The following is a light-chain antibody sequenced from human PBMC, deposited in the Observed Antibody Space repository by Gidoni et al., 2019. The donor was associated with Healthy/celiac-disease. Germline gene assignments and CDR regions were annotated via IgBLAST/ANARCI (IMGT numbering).Light chain of an antibody. Sequence: DIQMTQSPSSLSASVGDRVTLTCRESQGIRNSLAWYQQKPGKVPKLLIYAASTLQSGVPSRFSGSGSGTDFTLTISSLQPEDVATYYCQKYNSAPRTFGQGTKVEIK. CDR2: AAS. CDR1: QGIRNS. V-gene: IGKV1-27*01. CDR3: QKYNSAPRT. J-gene: IGKJ1*01.